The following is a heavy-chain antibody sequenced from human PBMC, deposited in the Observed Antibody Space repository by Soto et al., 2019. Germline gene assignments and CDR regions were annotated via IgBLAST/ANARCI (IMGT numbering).Heavy chain of an antibody. Sequence: GASVKVSCKASGYTFTSYYMHWVRQAPGQGLEWMGIINPSGGSTSYAQKFQGRVTMTRDASTSTVYMELSSLRSEDTAVYYCASIAGSGTYSFDYWGQGTLVTVSS. J-gene: IGHJ4*02. CDR2: INPSGGST. CDR3: ASIAGSGTYSFDY. D-gene: IGHD2-21*01. CDR1: GYTFTSYY. V-gene: IGHV1-46*01.